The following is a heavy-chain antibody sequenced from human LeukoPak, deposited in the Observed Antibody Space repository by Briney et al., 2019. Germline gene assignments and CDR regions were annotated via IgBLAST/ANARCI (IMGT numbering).Heavy chain of an antibody. D-gene: IGHD3-10*01. CDR3: ARARERITMVRGVISTLFDY. CDR2: IYHSGST. CDR1: GGSIISAYYY. Sequence: SETLSLTCCFSGGSIISAYYYWRYIRQPPGKGLEWIGEIYHSGSTYYNPSLKSRVTISVDTSKNQFSLKLSSVTAADTAVYYCARARERITMVRGVISTLFDYWGQGTLVTVSS. J-gene: IGHJ4*02. V-gene: IGHV4-39*07.